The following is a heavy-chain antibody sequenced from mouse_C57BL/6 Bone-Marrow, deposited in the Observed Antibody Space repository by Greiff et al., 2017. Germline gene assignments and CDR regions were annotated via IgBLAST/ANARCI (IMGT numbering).Heavy chain of an antibody. V-gene: IGHV1-69*01. J-gene: IGHJ1*03. Sequence: QVQLQQPGAELVMPGASVKLSCKASGYTFTSYWMHWVKQRPGQGLEWIGEIDPSDSYTNYNQKFKGKSTLTVDKSSSTAYMQLSSLTSEDSAVYYCARSGMRQLPWYVDVWGTGTTVTVSS. CDR1: GYTFTSYW. CDR2: IDPSDSYT. CDR3: ARSGMRQLPWYVDV. D-gene: IGHD3-1*01.